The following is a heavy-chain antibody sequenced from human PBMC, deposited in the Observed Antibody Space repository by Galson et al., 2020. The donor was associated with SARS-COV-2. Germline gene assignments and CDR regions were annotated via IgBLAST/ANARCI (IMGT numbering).Heavy chain of an antibody. CDR2: IRVYNGDT. Sequence: ASVKVSCKASGYTFRNYGISWVRQAPGQGLEWMGWIRVYNGDTNYAQKLQGRVTMTTEISTSTAYMELRSLTSDDTAVYYCARASWDYSSNAPGGYWGQGTLVTVSS. D-gene: IGHD6-13*01. V-gene: IGHV1-18*01. CDR1: GYTFRNYG. CDR3: ARASWDYSSNAPGGY. J-gene: IGHJ1*01.